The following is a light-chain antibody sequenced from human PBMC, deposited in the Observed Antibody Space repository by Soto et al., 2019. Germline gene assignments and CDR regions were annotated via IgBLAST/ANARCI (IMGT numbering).Light chain of an antibody. V-gene: IGKV3-15*01. Sequence: EIVLTQSPATLSLSPGERATLSCRASQSVNTYLAWYQHKPGQAPRLLINGASTRATGVPARFSGWGSGTEFTLTISSLQSEDFAVYYCQQYNNWPPVTFGGGTKVDI. J-gene: IGKJ4*01. CDR3: QQYNNWPPVT. CDR1: QSVNTY. CDR2: GAS.